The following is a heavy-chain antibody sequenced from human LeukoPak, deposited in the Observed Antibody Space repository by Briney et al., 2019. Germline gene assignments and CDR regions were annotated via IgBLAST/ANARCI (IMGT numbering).Heavy chain of an antibody. CDR1: VYTFTNYA. CDR3: AREGRLMSDTTVHL. J-gene: IGHJ5*02. V-gene: IGHV1-18*01. Sequence: ASVSVSYKPSVYTFTNYAVSWLRQAPGQTLEGMGWVSAYSGNTNYAQSFHDRLTMTTDTSTSTAYMELRSLTSEDTAVYYCAREGRLMSDTTVHLWGQGTLVTVSP. CDR2: VSAYSGNT. D-gene: IGHD2/OR15-2a*01.